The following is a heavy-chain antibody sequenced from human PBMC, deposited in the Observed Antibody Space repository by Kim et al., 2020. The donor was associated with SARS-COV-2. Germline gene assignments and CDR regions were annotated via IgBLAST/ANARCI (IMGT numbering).Heavy chain of an antibody. CDR3: AREGVVVAATLESVSGMDV. D-gene: IGHD2-15*01. V-gene: IGHV1-46*01. Sequence: ASVKVSCKASGYTFTSYYMHWVRQAPGQGLEWMGIINPSGGSTSYAQKFQGRVTMTRDTSTSTVYMGLSSLRSEDTAVYYCAREGVVVAATLESVSGMDVWGQGTTVTVSS. CDR2: INPSGGST. J-gene: IGHJ6*02. CDR1: GYTFTSYY.